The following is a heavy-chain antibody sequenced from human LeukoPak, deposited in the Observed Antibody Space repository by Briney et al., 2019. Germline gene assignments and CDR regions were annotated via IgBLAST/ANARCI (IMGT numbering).Heavy chain of an antibody. Sequence: SETLSLTCTVSGGSISSYYWSWIRQPPGKGLEWIGYLYYTGSTNYNPSLKSRVTISVDTSKNQFSLKLSSVTAADTAVYYCARHFPSRLEAFDIWXXGTXXXVSX. CDR1: GGSISSYY. CDR3: ARHFPSRLEAFDI. D-gene: IGHD3-16*01. V-gene: IGHV4-59*08. J-gene: IGHJ3*02. CDR2: LYYTGST.